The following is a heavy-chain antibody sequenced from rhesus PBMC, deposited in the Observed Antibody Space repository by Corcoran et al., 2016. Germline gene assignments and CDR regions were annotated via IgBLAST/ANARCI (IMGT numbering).Heavy chain of an antibody. V-gene: IGHV4S2*01. J-gene: IGHJ5-1*01. CDR1: GASISSNY. CDR3: TWGFEV. Sequence: QVQLQESGPGLVKPSETLPLTCAVSGASISSNYWTGVRLAPGKGLEWIVRIHGTTGSTDYNPSLRRRVTFSIDTSKHQFSLGLPSVTAADTAVYCCTWGFEVWGAGVLVTVSS. CDR2: IHGTTGST. D-gene: IGHD2-2*01.